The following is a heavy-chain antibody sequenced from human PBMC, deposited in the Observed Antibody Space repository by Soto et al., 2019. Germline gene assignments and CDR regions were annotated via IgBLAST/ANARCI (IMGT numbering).Heavy chain of an antibody. CDR2: ISGTGVYI. CDR1: GFTFSNYN. V-gene: IGHV3-21*01. Sequence: GGSLRLSCVASGFTFSNYNMNWVRQAPGKGLEWVSHISGTGVYIHYADAVKGRFTISRDNAKSSVYLQMNSLRAEDTAVYYCAREGALKPFSSWGQGALVTAPS. CDR3: AREGALKPFSS. J-gene: IGHJ5*02.